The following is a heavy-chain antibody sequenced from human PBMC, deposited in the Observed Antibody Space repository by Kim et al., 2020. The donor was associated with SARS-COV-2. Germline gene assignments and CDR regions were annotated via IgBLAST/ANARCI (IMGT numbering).Heavy chain of an antibody. V-gene: IGHV3-23*01. J-gene: IGHJ4*02. D-gene: IGHD2-15*01. CDR1: GFTFTNYV. Sequence: GGSLRLSCVASGFTFTNYVINWVRQAPGKGLEWVSTISGNGGSTYHADSVKGRFTISRDSSKNTVYLQMNSLRAEDTAVYYCAKSPTPFIFYYFDYWGQGTLVTVSS. CDR2: ISGNGGST. CDR3: AKSPTPFIFYYFDY.